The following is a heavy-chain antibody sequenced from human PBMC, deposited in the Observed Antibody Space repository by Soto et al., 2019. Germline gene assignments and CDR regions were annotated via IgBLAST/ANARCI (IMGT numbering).Heavy chain of an antibody. V-gene: IGHV2-5*02. CDR3: ARYTTDTYFDV. Sequence: QITLKESRPTLVKPTQTLTLTCSFSGFSLYTRGVGVGWVRQPPGKALEWLALLYWDNTRPYSPSLKNSLTIAKGTSENQVVLTMTNMEPEDTGTYYCARYTTDTYFDVWGKGTTVTVSS. D-gene: IGHD2-2*02. CDR2: LYWDNTR. J-gene: IGHJ6*04. CDR1: GFSLYTRGVG.